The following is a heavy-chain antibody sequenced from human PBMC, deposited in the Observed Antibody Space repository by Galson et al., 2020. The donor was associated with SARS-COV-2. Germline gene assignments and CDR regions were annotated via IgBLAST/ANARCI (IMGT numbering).Heavy chain of an antibody. J-gene: IGHJ4*02. CDR1: GYSFTHYW. CDR2: IYPDDSDT. V-gene: IGHV5-51*01. D-gene: IGHD5-12*01. CDR3: ARRFHRDGYNYEIDY. Sequence: GESLKISCKGSGYSFTHYWIGWVRQMPGKGLEWMGIIYPDDSDTRYSPSFQGQVTISADNSISTAYLQWSSLKASDTAMYYCARRFHRDGYNYEIDYWGQGTLVTVSS.